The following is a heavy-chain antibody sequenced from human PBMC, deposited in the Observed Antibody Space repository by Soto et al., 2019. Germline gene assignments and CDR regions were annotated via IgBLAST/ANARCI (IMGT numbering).Heavy chain of an antibody. V-gene: IGHV5-51*01. CDR2: IYPGDSDT. Sequence: GESLKISCKGSENSFTNYWIGWVRQKPWKGLEWMGIIYPGDSDTRYSPSFQGQITISVDKSSTTAYLQLSSLKASDTALYYCARSRSNWYYYGVDVWGQGTTVTVSS. J-gene: IGHJ6*02. CDR1: ENSFTNYW. D-gene: IGHD2-2*01. CDR3: ARSRSNWYYYGVDV.